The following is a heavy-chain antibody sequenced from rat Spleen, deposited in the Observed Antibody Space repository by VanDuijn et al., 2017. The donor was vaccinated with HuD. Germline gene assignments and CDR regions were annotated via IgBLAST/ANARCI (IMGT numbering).Heavy chain of an antibody. CDR3: ARPDSTYIHWFDY. CDR1: GFTFSDYA. CDR2: ISPSGGST. D-gene: IGHD1-2*01. Sequence: EVQLVESGGGLVQPGRSLKFSCAASGFTFSDYAMAWVRQAPTKGLEWVASISPSGGSTYYRDSVKGRFTISRDNAKSTLYLQMDSLRSEDTATYYCARPDSTYIHWFDYWGQGTLVTVSS. J-gene: IGHJ3*01. V-gene: IGHV5S23*01.